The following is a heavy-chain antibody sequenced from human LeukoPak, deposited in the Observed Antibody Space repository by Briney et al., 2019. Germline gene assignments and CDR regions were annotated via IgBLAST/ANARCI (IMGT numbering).Heavy chain of an antibody. D-gene: IGHD1/OR15-1a*01. CDR2: ISGSGGGT. CDR3: AKIGSGTWEFDY. CDR1: GFTFSTDS. Sequence: GGSLRLSCAASGFTFSTDSMSWVRQAPGKGLEWVSAISGSGGGTYYADSVKGRFTISRDNSKNTLYLQMNNLRAEDTAVYYCAKIGSGTWEFDYWGQGSLVTVSS. V-gene: IGHV3-23*01. J-gene: IGHJ4*02.